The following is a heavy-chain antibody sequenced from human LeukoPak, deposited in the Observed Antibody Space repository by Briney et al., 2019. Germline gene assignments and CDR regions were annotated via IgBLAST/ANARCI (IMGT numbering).Heavy chain of an antibody. D-gene: IGHD6-13*01. CDR2: IYYSGST. V-gene: IGHV4-59*01. J-gene: IGHJ3*02. Sequence: SETLSLTCTVSGGSISSDYWYWLLQPPGKGLEWIGYIYYSGSTSYNPSLKSRVTISVDTSKNHFSLQLNSVTAADTAVYYCARGRIEAALTVAFDIWGQGTVVTVSS. CDR1: GGSISSDY. CDR3: ARGRIEAALTVAFDI.